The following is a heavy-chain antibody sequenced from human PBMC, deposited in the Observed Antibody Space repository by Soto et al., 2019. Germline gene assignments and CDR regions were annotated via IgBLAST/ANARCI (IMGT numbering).Heavy chain of an antibody. J-gene: IGHJ6*02. V-gene: IGHV4-61*01. Sequence: SETLSLTCTVSGGSVSSGSYYWSWIRQPPGKGLEWIGYIYYSGSTNYNPSLKSRVTISVDTSKNQFSRKLSSVTAADTAVYYXARDRLQPIYYYYGMDVWGQGTTVTVSS. CDR1: GGSVSSGSYY. CDR2: IYYSGST. D-gene: IGHD5-18*01. CDR3: ARDRLQPIYYYYGMDV.